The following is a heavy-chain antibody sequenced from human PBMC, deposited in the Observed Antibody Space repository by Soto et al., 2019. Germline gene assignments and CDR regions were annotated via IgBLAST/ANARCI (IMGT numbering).Heavy chain of an antibody. CDR3: SRGGPRPLGWFDP. D-gene: IGHD3-16*01. V-gene: IGHV5-51*01. J-gene: IGHJ5*02. CDR1: GYTFTSYR. Sequence: GESLKISSKGSGYTFTSYRIGSVRQMPGRGLEWMGLIFHADSDTRHRPSFQGQVTISADKSISRAYLQWTSLKASDTAMYYCSRGGPRPLGWFDPGGQGTLVTVSS. CDR2: IFHADSDT.